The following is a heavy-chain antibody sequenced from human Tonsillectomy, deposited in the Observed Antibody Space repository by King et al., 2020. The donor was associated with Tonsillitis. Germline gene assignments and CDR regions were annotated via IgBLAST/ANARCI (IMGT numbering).Heavy chain of an antibody. Sequence: VQLVESGGGVVQPGRSLRLSCPASGFIFSSYGMHWVRQAPGKGLEWVAVISYHGSNKYYADSVKGRFTISRDNSKNTLYLQMNSLRAEDTALYYCTKGRTPTVTQGFDYWGQGTLVTVSS. V-gene: IGHV3-30*18. J-gene: IGHJ4*02. CDR3: TKGRTPTVTQGFDY. CDR2: ISYHGSNK. CDR1: GFIFSSYG. D-gene: IGHD4-17*01.